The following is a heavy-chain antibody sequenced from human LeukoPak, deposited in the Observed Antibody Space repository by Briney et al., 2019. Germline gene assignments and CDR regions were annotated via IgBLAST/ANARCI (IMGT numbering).Heavy chain of an antibody. CDR3: ATPTGDSDAFDV. V-gene: IGHV3-48*04. J-gene: IGHJ3*01. CDR2: ISSSGSTI. Sequence: GGSLRLSCAASGFTFSSYGMHWVRQAPGKGLEWVSYISSSGSTIYYADSVKGRFTISRDNAKNSLYLQMNSLRAEDTAVYYCATPTGDSDAFDVWGQGTMVTVSS. CDR1: GFTFSSYG. D-gene: IGHD2-21*02.